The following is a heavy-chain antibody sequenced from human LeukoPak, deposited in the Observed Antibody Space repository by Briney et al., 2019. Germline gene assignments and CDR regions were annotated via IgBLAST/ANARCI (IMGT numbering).Heavy chain of an antibody. CDR2: IYYSGST. CDR1: GGSISSYY. CDR3: ARDFRGRWYFDL. J-gene: IGHJ2*01. V-gene: IGHV4-59*01. Sequence: SETLSLTCTVSGGSISSYYRSWIRQPPGKGLEWIGYIYYSGSTNYNPSLKSRVTISVDTSKNQFSLKLSSVTAADTAVYYCARDFRGRWYFDLWGRGTLATVSS.